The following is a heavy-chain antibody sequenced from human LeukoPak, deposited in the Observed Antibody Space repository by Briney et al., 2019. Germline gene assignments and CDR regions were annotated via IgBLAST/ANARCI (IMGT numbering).Heavy chain of an antibody. V-gene: IGHV1-46*01. Sequence: ASVKVSCKVSGGTFSSYPISWVRQAPGQGLEWMGITDPIGGSTNYAQKFQGRVTMTRDTSTSTVYMELSSLRSEDSAVYYCARWTTTYLDYWGQGTLVTVSS. CDR1: GGTFSSYP. J-gene: IGHJ4*02. CDR2: TDPIGGST. CDR3: ARWTTTYLDY. D-gene: IGHD4-11*01.